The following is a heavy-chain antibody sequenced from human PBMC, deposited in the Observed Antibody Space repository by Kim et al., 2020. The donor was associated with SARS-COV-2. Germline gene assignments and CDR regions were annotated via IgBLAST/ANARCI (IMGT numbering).Heavy chain of an antibody. CDR2: ISSSSSYI. Sequence: GGSLRLSCAASGFTFSNYSMNWVRQAPGKGLEWVSSISSSSSYIYYADSVKGRFTISRDNAKNSLYLQMNSLRAEDTAVYYCARDRFRRGYYYGMDVWGQGTTVTVSS. CDR1: GFTFSNYS. V-gene: IGHV3-21*01. D-gene: IGHD3-10*01. CDR3: ARDRFRRGYYYGMDV. J-gene: IGHJ6*02.